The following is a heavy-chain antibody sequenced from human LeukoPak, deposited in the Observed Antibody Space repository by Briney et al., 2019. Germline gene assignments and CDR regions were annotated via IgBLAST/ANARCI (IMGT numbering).Heavy chain of an antibody. Sequence: GGSLRLSCAASGFMFSSYWMSWVRQAPGKGLEWVSAISGSGGSTYYADSVKGRFTISRDNSKNTLYLQMNSLRAEDTAVYYCAKGTILWGSGAFDIWGQGTMVTVSS. D-gene: IGHD3-16*01. CDR1: GFMFSSYW. CDR2: ISGSGGST. J-gene: IGHJ3*02. CDR3: AKGTILWGSGAFDI. V-gene: IGHV3-23*01.